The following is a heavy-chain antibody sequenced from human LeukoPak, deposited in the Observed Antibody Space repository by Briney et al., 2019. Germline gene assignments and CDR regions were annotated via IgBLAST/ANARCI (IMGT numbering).Heavy chain of an antibody. V-gene: IGHV3-48*02. D-gene: IGHD3-10*01. J-gene: IGHJ6*02. CDR2: ISGITRSI. CDR1: GFTVSDYA. CDR3: ARDCGRGYGMDV. Sequence: GGSLRLSCAASGFTVSDYAMNWVRQAPGKGLECFSYISGITRSIYYADSVKGRFTVSRDNADNSLYLQINSLRDEDTAMYYCARDCGRGYGMDVWGQGTTVTVSS.